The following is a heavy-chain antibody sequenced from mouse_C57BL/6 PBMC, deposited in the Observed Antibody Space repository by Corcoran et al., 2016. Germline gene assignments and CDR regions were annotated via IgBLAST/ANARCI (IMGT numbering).Heavy chain of an antibody. V-gene: IGHV8-12*01. J-gene: IGHJ1*03. CDR3: ARRYYGSSSDWYFDV. CDR2: IYWDDDK. CDR1: GFSLIPSGMG. Sequence: QVTLKESGPGILQSSQTLSLTCSFSGFSLIPSGMGVSWIRQPSGKGLEWLAHIYWDDDKRYNPSLKSRLTISKDTSRNQVFLKITSVDTAETATYYCARRYYGSSSDWYFDVWGTGTTVTVSS. D-gene: IGHD1-1*01.